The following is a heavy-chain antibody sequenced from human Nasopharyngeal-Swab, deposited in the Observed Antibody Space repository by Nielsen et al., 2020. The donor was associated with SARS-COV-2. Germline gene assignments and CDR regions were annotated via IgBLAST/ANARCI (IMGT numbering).Heavy chain of an antibody. CDR3: ARGPFVADHSGYAEPHWYFDL. J-gene: IGHJ2*01. D-gene: IGHD5-12*01. Sequence: WVRQAPGQGLEWMGWMNPNSGTTGYAQKFQGRVTMTRNTSISTAYMELSSLRSEDTAVYYCARGPFVADHSGYAEPHWYFDLWGRGTLVTVSS. CDR2: MNPNSGTT. V-gene: IGHV1-8*01.